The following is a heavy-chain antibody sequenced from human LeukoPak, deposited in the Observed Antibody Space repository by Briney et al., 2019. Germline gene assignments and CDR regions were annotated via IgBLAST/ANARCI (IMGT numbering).Heavy chain of an antibody. D-gene: IGHD3-10*01. CDR3: ARDLAGHYYGSGSSFDY. J-gene: IGHJ4*02. CDR2: ISNDGSKK. V-gene: IGHV3-30-3*01. CDR1: GFTFSSCA. Sequence: PGRSLRLSCAASGFTFSSCAMHWVRQAPGKGLEWVAIISNDGSKKYYADSVKGRFTISRDDSKNTLYLQMNSLRAEDTAVYYCARDLAGHYYGSGSSFDYWGQGTLVTVSS.